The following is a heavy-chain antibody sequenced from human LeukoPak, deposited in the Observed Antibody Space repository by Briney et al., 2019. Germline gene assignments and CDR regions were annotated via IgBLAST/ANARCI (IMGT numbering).Heavy chain of an antibody. J-gene: IGHJ2*01. CDR1: GGSISSGGYY. CDR2: IYYSGST. CDR3: ARVQLAAPYWYFDL. V-gene: IGHV4-31*03. D-gene: IGHD2-15*01. Sequence: SVPLSLTCTVSGGSISSGGYYWSWIRQHPGKGLEWIGYIYYSGSTYYNPSLKSRVTISVDTSKNQFSLKLSSVTAADTAVYYCARVQLAAPYWYFDLWGRGTLVTVSS.